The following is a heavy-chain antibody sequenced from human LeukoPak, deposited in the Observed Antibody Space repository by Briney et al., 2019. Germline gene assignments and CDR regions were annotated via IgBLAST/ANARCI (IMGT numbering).Heavy chain of an antibody. Sequence: PGRSLRLSCAASGFTFSSYRMHWVRQAPGKGLEWVAVIWYDGSNKYYADSVKGRFTISRENSKKTLYLQMNSLRAGDTAVYFCAKDPPVYTSSSPDYWGQGTLVTVSS. CDR1: GFTFSSYR. J-gene: IGHJ4*02. CDR2: IWYDGSNK. V-gene: IGHV3-33*06. D-gene: IGHD6-13*01. CDR3: AKDPPVYTSSSPDY.